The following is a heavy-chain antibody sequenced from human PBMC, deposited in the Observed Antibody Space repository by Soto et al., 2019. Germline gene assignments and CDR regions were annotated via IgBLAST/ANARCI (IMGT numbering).Heavy chain of an antibody. V-gene: IGHV3-23*01. CDR1: GFTFSSYS. CDR3: AKGFIRDCGGDCTVDT. J-gene: IGHJ5*02. D-gene: IGHD2-21*02. CDR2: ISATGGST. Sequence: LRLSCAASGFTFSSYSMNWVRQAPGKGLEWVSGISATGGSTYYADSVKGRFTFSRDNSKNTLYLQMNSLRAEDTAVYYCAKGFIRDCGGDCTVDTWGQGTLVTVSS.